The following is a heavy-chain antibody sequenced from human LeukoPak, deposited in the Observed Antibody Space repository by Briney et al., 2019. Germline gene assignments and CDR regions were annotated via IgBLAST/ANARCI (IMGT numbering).Heavy chain of an antibody. Sequence: SETLSLTCTVSGGSISGYYWSWIRQPPGEGLELIGYIYYSGSTNYNPSLKSRVTISVDTSKNQFSLKLSSVTAADTAVYYCARLEDSSGYYKYWGQGTLVTVSP. J-gene: IGHJ4*02. CDR3: ARLEDSSGYYKY. CDR2: IYYSGST. CDR1: GGSISGYY. V-gene: IGHV4-59*08. D-gene: IGHD3-22*01.